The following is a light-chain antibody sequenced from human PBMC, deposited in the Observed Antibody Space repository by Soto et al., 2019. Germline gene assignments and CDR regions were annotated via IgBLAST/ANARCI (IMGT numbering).Light chain of an antibody. Sequence: QSALTQPASVSGSPGQSITISCTGTSSDIGVYNYVSWYQQHPGKAPKLVICEVSNRPSGVSSRFSGSKSGNTTSLTISGLRAEDEADYYSTSFTTTQVWVSGGGTKQTVL. CDR2: EVS. V-gene: IGLV2-14*01. CDR3: TSFTTTQVWV. CDR1: SSDIGVYNY. J-gene: IGLJ3*02.